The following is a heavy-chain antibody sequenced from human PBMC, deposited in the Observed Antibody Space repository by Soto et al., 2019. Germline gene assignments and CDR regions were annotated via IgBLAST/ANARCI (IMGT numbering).Heavy chain of an antibody. V-gene: IGHV3-33*01. CDR3: ARDGSITVVGGLRTSSDYYGMDA. D-gene: IGHD3-10*01. CDR2: IWYDGNKK. Sequence: QVQLVESGGGVVQPGTSLRLSCAASGFSFSTFGIHWVRQAPGKGLEWVAVIWYDGNKKYYADSVKGRFTISRDNSKNTIYLQMNSLRAEDTAVYYCARDGSITVVGGLRTSSDYYGMDAWGHGTTVSVSS. CDR1: GFSFSTFG. J-gene: IGHJ6*02.